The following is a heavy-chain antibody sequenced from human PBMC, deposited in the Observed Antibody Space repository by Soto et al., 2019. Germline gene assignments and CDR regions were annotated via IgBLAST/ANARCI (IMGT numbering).Heavy chain of an antibody. V-gene: IGHV3-23*01. J-gene: IGHJ6*02. D-gene: IGHD6-13*01. CDR1: GFTFSSYA. CDR3: AKDPRPLIAEAGSYGMDV. CDR2: ISGSGGST. Sequence: GESLKISCAASGFTFSSYAMSWVRQAPGKGLEWVSAISGSGGSTYYADSVKGRFTISRDNSKNTLYLQMNSLRAEDTAVYYCAKDPRPLIAEAGSYGMDVWGQGTTVTVSS.